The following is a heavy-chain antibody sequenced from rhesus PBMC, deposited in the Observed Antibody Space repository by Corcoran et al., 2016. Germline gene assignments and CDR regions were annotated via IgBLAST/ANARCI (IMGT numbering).Heavy chain of an antibody. CDR2: TYWDDDK. Sequence: QVTLQESGPALVKPTQTLTLTCTFSGFSISTSGMLVGWIRSPPAKALEWLALTYWDDDKDYSTSLKSRLTISKDTSKNQVVLTMTNMAPVDTATYYCARRGCTGSGCYDYWGQGVLVTVSS. D-gene: IGHD2-21*01. J-gene: IGHJ4*01. CDR1: GFSISTSGML. V-gene: IGHV2-174*01. CDR3: ARRGCTGSGCYDY.